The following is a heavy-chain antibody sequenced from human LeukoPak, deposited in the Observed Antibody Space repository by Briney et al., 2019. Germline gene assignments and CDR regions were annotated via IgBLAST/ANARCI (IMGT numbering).Heavy chain of an antibody. CDR2: VYYTGST. Sequence: SETLSLTCTVSGGSIRSSGYYWGWIRLPPGKGLEWIGNVYYTGSTYYNPSLKSGVTISVDTSKNQFSLKLNSVTAADTAVYYCARRTTAVAGSYFDCWDQGTLVTVSS. D-gene: IGHD6-19*01. J-gene: IGHJ4*02. V-gene: IGHV4-39*01. CDR1: GGSIRSSGYY. CDR3: ARRTTAVAGSYFDC.